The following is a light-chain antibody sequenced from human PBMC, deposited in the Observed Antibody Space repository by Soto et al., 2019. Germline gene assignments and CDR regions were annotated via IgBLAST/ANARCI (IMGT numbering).Light chain of an antibody. Sequence: QSALTQPASVSGSPGQSITISCTGTSSDVGNYNLVSWYQQHPGKVPKLMIYEDSKRPSGVSNRFSGSKSGSTASLTISGLQAEDEADYYCCSYAGSGTYVFGTGTKVTVL. CDR3: CSYAGSGTYV. V-gene: IGLV2-23*01. J-gene: IGLJ1*01. CDR1: SSDVGNYNL. CDR2: EDS.